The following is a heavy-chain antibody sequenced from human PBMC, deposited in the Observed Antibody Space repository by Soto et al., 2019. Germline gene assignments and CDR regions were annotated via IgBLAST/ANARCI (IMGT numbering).Heavy chain of an antibody. J-gene: IGHJ5*02. V-gene: IGHV4-30-2*01. Sequence: QLQLQESGSGLVKPSQTLSLTCVVSGGSISSGGYSWSWIRQPPGKGLEWIGYTYHSGSTYYNPSLNRRVTTSVDCTKIQCPLTLSTVTSAYTPVYSCARVPGPWGQGTLVTVSS. CDR2: TYHSGST. CDR3: ARVPGP. CDR1: GGSISSGGYS.